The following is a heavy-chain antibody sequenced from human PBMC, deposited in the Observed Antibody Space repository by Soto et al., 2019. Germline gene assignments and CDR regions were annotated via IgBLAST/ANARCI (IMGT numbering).Heavy chain of an antibody. J-gene: IGHJ4*02. CDR3: AKDLVAFTTGRRSPFGS. V-gene: IGHV3-30*18. CDR2: ILYDGKNE. Sequence: QVQLVESGGGVVQPGGSLGLSCAPSGFTFRAYGMHWVRQAPGKGLEWVAVILYDGKNEYYADSVKGRFSISRDSSKNTLYLQMNSLRAEDTAVYYCAKDLVAFTTGRRSPFGSWGQRTLVTVSS. D-gene: IGHD1-1*01. CDR1: GFTFRAYG.